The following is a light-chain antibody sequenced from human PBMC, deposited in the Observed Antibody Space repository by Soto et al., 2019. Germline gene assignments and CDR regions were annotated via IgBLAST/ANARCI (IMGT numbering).Light chain of an antibody. V-gene: IGLV2-8*01. J-gene: IGLJ1*01. CDR2: EVS. CDR3: SSYGGSNNFV. Sequence: QSVLTQPPSASGSPGQSVTISCTGTSSDIGAYIYVSWYQQHPGKAPKLMISEVSRRPSGLPERFSGSKSGNTASLTVSGLQADDEAHYYCSSYGGSNNFVFGTGTKVTVL. CDR1: SSDIGAYIY.